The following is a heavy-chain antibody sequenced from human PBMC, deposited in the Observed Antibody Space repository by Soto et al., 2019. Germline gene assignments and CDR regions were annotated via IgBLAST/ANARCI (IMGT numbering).Heavy chain of an antibody. J-gene: IGHJ4*02. CDR3: ARREIAAAGEGGFDY. Sequence: QLQLQESGPGLVKPSETLSLTCTVSGGSISSSSYYWGWIRQPPGKGLEWIGSIYYSGSTYYNPSLKSRVPISVDTSKNQFSLKLSSVTAADTAVYYCARREIAAAGEGGFDYWGQGTLVTVSS. CDR2: IYYSGST. CDR1: GGSISSSSYY. V-gene: IGHV4-39*01. D-gene: IGHD6-13*01.